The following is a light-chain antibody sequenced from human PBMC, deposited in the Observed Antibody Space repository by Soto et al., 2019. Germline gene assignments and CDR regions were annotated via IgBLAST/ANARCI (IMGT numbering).Light chain of an antibody. CDR2: GVS. V-gene: IGKV3-15*01. Sequence: EIVMTQSPATLSVSPGERATLSCRASQSISTNLAWYQQRPGRAPRLLIYGVSTRATGIPARFSGSGSGTEFTLTISSLQSEDFAVYYCQQYNKWPPITFGQGTRLEIK. J-gene: IGKJ5*01. CDR3: QQYNKWPPIT. CDR1: QSISTN.